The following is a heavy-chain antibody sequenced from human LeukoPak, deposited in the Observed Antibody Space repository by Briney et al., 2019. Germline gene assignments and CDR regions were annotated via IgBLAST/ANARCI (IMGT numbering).Heavy chain of an antibody. D-gene: IGHD2-21*02. CDR3: AGDRWRYWYFDL. CDR1: GGSFSGYY. Sequence: PSETLSLTCAVYGGSFSGYYWSWIRQPPGKGLEWIGEINHSGSTNYNPSLKSRVTISVDTSKNQFSLKLSSVTAADTAVYYCAGDRWRYWYFDLWGRGTLVTVSS. V-gene: IGHV4-34*01. J-gene: IGHJ2*01. CDR2: INHSGST.